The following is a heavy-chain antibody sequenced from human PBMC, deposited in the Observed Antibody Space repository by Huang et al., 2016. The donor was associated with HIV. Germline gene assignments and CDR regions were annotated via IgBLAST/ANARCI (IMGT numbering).Heavy chain of an antibody. CDR3: ARGRDTTEMDTVDDALDV. CDR1: GGPFSTHY. Sequence: QVRLQQWGGGLGRPSETLSRTCAVSGGPFSTHYWSWIRQSPGKGLEWIAEIKYNGHANVKPSLRSRGRISGDTSKNQVSLNVTSVTAAETAIYYCARGRDTTEMDTVDDALDVWDQGTLVIVSS. CDR2: IKYNGHA. D-gene: IGHD1-1*01. V-gene: IGHV4-34*02. J-gene: IGHJ3*01.